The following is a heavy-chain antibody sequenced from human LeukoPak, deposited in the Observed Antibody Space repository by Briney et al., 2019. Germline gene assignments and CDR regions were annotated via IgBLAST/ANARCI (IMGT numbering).Heavy chain of an antibody. V-gene: IGHV3-7*01. J-gene: IGHJ4*02. Sequence: GGSLRLSCAASEFTFSNYWMSWVRQAPGKGLERVAHTNQDGSKNYYVDSLKSRFTISRDNAKNSLYLQMNSLRAEDTAVYYCATTVPGYPDDYFDYWGQGTLVTVSS. CDR2: TNQDGSKN. CDR1: EFTFSNYW. CDR3: ATTVPGYPDDYFDY. D-gene: IGHD6-19*01.